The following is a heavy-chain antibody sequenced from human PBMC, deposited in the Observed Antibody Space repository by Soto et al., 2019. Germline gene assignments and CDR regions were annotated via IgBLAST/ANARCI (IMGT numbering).Heavy chain of an antibody. J-gene: IGHJ5*02. V-gene: IGHV4-59*08. CDR1: GGSISSYY. D-gene: IGHD3-3*01. CDR2: IYYSGST. CDR3: ARHSNYDFWSGPNCWFDP. Sequence: SETLSLTCTVSGGSISSYYWSWIRQPPGKGLEWIGYIYYSGSTNYNPSLKSRVTISVDTSKNQFSLKLSSVTAADTAVYYCARHSNYDFWSGPNCWFDPWGQGTLVTVSS.